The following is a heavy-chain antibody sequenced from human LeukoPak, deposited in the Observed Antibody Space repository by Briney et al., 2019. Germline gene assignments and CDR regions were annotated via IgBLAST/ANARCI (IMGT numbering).Heavy chain of an antibody. CDR2: IHYTGTT. CDR1: GASISSYY. Sequence: SETLSLTCTVSGASISSYYWSWIRQPPGKGLEWIGYIHYTGTTNYNPSLKSRVTISVDTSKNQFSLKLSSVTAADTAVYYCAEYGDYDLNFDYWGQGTLVTVSS. CDR3: AEYGDYDLNFDY. V-gene: IGHV4-59*08. D-gene: IGHD4-17*01. J-gene: IGHJ4*02.